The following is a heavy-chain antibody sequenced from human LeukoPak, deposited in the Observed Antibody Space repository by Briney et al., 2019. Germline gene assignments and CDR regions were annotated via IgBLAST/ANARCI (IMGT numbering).Heavy chain of an antibody. V-gene: IGHV4-39*07. J-gene: IGHJ4*02. D-gene: IGHD6-25*01. CDR2: IYYTGTT. Sequence: SETLSLTCTVSGGSISSYYWGWIRQPPGKGLEWIGNIYYTGTTYYNPSLKSRVTISADTSKNHFSLKLTSVTAADTAVYYCARDFSGYSDYWGQGTLVTVSS. CDR3: ARDFSGYSDY. CDR1: GGSISSYY.